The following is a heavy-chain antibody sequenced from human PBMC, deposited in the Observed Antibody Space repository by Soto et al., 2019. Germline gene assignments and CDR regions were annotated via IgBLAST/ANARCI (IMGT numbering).Heavy chain of an antibody. CDR1: GGSISSGDYY. D-gene: IGHD3-22*01. V-gene: IGHV4-30-4*01. J-gene: IGHJ4*02. Sequence: QVQLQESGPGLVKPSQTLSLTCTVSGGSISSGDYYWSWIRQPPGKGLEWIGYIYYSGSTYYNPSLKSRVTISVDTSKNQFSLKLSSVTAVDTAVYYCASRTYYYDSSGYYDSDYWGQGTLVTVSS. CDR3: ASRTYYYDSSGYYDSDY. CDR2: IYYSGST.